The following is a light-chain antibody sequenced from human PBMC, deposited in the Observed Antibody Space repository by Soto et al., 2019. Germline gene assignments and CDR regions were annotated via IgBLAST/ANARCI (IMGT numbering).Light chain of an antibody. CDR1: QSIGRF. Sequence: DIQLTQSPSFLSASVGDRVTITCRASQSIGRFLAWYQHQPGKAPKLLIYDASTLESGVPSRFSGTGSGTEFTFSITSLQPEDFGTYYCQQCYMGWTFGQGTKVDI. J-gene: IGKJ1*01. CDR2: DAS. CDR3: QQCYMGWT. V-gene: IGKV1-5*01.